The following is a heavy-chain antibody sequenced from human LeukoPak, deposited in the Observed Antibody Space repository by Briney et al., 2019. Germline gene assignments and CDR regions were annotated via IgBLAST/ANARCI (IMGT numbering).Heavy chain of an antibody. V-gene: IGHV4-59*08. CDR3: ARHFTHYYDSSGYPRDAFDI. D-gene: IGHD3-22*01. Sequence: KPSETLSLTCTVSGGTISGYYWSWIRQSPGKGLVWIGYMYYSGSTNYNPSLKSRVTMSVDMSKDQFSLKLSSVTAADTALYYCARHFTHYYDSSGYPRDAFDIWGQGTMVTVSS. CDR2: MYYSGST. J-gene: IGHJ3*02. CDR1: GGTISGYY.